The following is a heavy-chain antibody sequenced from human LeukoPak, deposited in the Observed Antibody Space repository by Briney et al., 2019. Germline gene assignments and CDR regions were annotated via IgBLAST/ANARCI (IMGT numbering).Heavy chain of an antibody. CDR1: GYTFAGYY. D-gene: IGHD2-15*01. CDR2: INPNSGDT. CDR3: ARLSVVAATYKWFDP. Sequence: ASVKVSCKASGYTFAGYYMHWVRQAPGQGLKWMGWINPNSGDTNYAQKFQGRVTMTRDTSISTAYMELSRLTSDDTAVYYCARLSVVAATYKWFDPWGQGTLFTVSS. J-gene: IGHJ5*02. V-gene: IGHV1-2*02.